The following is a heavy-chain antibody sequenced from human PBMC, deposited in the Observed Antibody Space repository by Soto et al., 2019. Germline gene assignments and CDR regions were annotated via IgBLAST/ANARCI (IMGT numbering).Heavy chain of an antibody. CDR1: GLTFSIYV. CDR2: ISNDGSTK. D-gene: IGHD5-18*01. Sequence: QVQLVESGGGVVQPGRSLRLSCAASGLTFSIYVMHWVRQAPCKGLEWVAVISNDGSTKYYADSVKGRFTISRDNSMNTLYLQMNSLRAEDTAVYYCAKDREDTAMIFDYWGQGTLVTVSS. CDR3: AKDREDTAMIFDY. J-gene: IGHJ4*02. V-gene: IGHV3-30*18.